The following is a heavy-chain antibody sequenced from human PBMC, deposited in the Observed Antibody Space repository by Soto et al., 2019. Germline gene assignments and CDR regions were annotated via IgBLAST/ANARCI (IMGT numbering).Heavy chain of an antibody. D-gene: IGHD1-26*01. CDR2: IYWDDTK. V-gene: IGHV2-5*02. J-gene: IGHJ4*02. CDR3: AHAYGGRSLY. Sequence: QITLKESGPTLVKPTQTLTLTCTFSGFSLPTDRVGVTWIRPAPGKALEWLAVIYWDDTKTYSPSLRSRLTITKDTSKNQVALTMTDMDPVDAATYYCAHAYGGRSLYWGQGTLVTVSS. CDR1: GFSLPTDRVG.